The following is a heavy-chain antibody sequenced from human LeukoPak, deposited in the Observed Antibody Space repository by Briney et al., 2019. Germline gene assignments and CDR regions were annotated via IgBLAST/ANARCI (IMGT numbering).Heavy chain of an antibody. J-gene: IGHJ5*02. CDR1: GFTFSDYY. CDR3: AKDLDIVVVPAAIALGDQDNWFDP. CDR2: ISSSGSTI. V-gene: IGHV3-11*01. Sequence: GGSLRLSCAASGFTFSDYYMSWIRQAPGKGLEWVSYISSSGSTIYYADSVKGRFTISRDNSKNTLYLQMNSLRAEDTAVYYCAKDLDIVVVPAAIALGDQDNWFDPWGQGTLVTVSS. D-gene: IGHD2-2*01.